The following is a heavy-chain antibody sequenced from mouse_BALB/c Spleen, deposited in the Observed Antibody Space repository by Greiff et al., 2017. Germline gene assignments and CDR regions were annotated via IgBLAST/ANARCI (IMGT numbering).Heavy chain of an antibody. CDR2: ISYSGST. CDR1: GYSITSDYA. V-gene: IGHV3-2*02. CDR3: ARDYGYSLAY. D-gene: IGHD1-2*01. J-gene: IGHJ3*01. Sequence: EVQLQQSGPGLVKPSQSLSLTCTVTGYSITSDYAWNWIRQFPGNKLEWMGYISYSGSTSYNPSLKSRISITRDTSKNQFFLQLNSVTTEDTATYYCARDYGYSLAYWGQGTLVTVSA.